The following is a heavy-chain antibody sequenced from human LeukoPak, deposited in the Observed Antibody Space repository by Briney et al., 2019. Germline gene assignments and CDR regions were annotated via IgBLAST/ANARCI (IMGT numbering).Heavy chain of an antibody. Sequence: PGGSLRLSCAASGFTFSSYAMSWVRQAPGKGLEWVSAISGNGGSTYYADSVKGRFTISRDNSKNTLYLQMNSLRAEDTAVYYCATTLVDSSGYYYFDYWGQGALVTVSS. V-gene: IGHV3-23*01. J-gene: IGHJ4*02. CDR2: ISGNGGST. CDR1: GFTFSSYA. CDR3: ATTLVDSSGYYYFDY. D-gene: IGHD3-22*01.